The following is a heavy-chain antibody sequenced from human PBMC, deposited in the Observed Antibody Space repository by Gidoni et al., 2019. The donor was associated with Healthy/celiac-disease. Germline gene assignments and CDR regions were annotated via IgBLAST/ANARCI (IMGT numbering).Heavy chain of an antibody. D-gene: IGHD6-19*01. V-gene: IGHV4-61*02. Sequence: QVQLQESGPGLVQPSQTLSPTCTASGGSTRSGSSYRSWIRQPAGKGLEWIGRIYTSGSTNYNPSLKSRVTMSVDTSKNQFSLKLSSVTAADTAVYYCARDWGYSSGWDLGYYGMDVWGQGTTVTVSS. CDR3: ARDWGYSSGWDLGYYGMDV. CDR2: IYTSGST. CDR1: GGSTRSGSSY. J-gene: IGHJ6*02.